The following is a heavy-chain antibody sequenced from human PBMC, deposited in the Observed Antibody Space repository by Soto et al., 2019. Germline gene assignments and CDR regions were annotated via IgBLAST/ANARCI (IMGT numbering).Heavy chain of an antibody. CDR1: GGTFSSYA. J-gene: IGHJ6*02. CDR2: IIPIFGTA. Sequence: SVKVSCKASGGTFSSYAISWVRQAPGQGLEWMGGIIPIFGTANYAQKFQGRVTITADESTSTAYMELSSLRSEDTAVYYCAGSPRREFATGLITIFGVVPPYYYYGMDVWGQGTTVTVSS. D-gene: IGHD3-3*01. CDR3: AGSPRREFATGLITIFGVVPPYYYYGMDV. V-gene: IGHV1-69*13.